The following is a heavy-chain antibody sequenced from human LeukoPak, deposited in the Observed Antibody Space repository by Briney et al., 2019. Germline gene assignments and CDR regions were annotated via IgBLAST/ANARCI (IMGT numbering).Heavy chain of an antibody. CDR3: ARDESAYSYGYPWDY. V-gene: IGHV1-69*04. Sequence: SVKVSCKASGGTFSSYAISWVRQAPGQGLEWMGRIIPILGIANYAQKFQGRATITADKSTSTAYMELSSLRSEDTAVYYCARDESAYSYGYPWDYWGQGTLVTVSS. J-gene: IGHJ4*02. CDR2: IIPILGIA. D-gene: IGHD5-18*01. CDR1: GGTFSSYA.